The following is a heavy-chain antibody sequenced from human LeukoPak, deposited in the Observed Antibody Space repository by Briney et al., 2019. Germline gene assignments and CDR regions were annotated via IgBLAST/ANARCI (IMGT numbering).Heavy chain of an antibody. CDR3: AKGDYYGSGSYSPTFDY. J-gene: IGHJ4*02. Sequence: PGGSLRLSCAASGFTFSSYGMHWVRQAPGKGLEWVAFIRYDGSNKYYADPVKGRFTISRDNSKNTLYLQMNSLRAEDTAVYYCAKGDYYGSGSYSPTFDYWGQGTLVTVSS. D-gene: IGHD3-10*01. V-gene: IGHV3-30*02. CDR1: GFTFSSYG. CDR2: IRYDGSNK.